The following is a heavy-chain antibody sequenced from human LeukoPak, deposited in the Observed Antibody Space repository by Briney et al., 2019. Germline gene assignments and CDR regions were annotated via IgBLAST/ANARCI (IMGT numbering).Heavy chain of an antibody. Sequence: GGSLRLSCAASGFTFSSYWMSWVRQAPGKGLEWVTFIQYDGNNQYYADSVKGRFTVSRDNSRNTLYLQMNSLTSEDTAVYYCVKGDSFSMDVWGKGSTVTISS. CDR3: VKGDSFSMDV. CDR1: GFTFSSYW. J-gene: IGHJ6*03. V-gene: IGHV3-30*02. CDR2: IQYDGNNQ.